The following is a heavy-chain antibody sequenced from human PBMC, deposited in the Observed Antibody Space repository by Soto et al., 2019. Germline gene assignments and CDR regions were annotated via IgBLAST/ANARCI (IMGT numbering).Heavy chain of an antibody. CDR1: GFTFSSYS. CDR3: ARDPVRPFAFDI. CDR2: ISSSSSYI. J-gene: IGHJ3*02. Sequence: EVQLVESGGGLVKPGGSLRLSCAASGFTFSSYSMNWVRQAPGKGLEWVSSISSSSSYIFYADSVKGRFTISRDNAKNSLYLQMNSLRAEDTAVYYCARDPVRPFAFDIWGQGTMVTVSS. V-gene: IGHV3-21*01.